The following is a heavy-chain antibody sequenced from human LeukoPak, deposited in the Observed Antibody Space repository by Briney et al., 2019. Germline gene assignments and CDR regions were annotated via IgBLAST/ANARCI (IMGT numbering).Heavy chain of an antibody. CDR1: GGSISSYY. D-gene: IGHD1-1*01. CDR3: ARHSNNFYFDY. CDR2: VYYSGRT. V-gene: IGHV4-59*08. J-gene: IGHJ4*02. Sequence: PSETLSLTCTVSGGSISSYYWTWIRQPPGKGLEWLGYVYYSGRTNYNPSPKSRVTISVDTSNNQFSLKLSSVTAADTAVYFCARHSNNFYFDYWGQGTLVTVSS.